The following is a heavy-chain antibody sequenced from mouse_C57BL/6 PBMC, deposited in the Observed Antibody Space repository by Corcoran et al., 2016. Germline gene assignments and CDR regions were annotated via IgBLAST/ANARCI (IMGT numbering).Heavy chain of an antibody. CDR1: GYAFSSYW. CDR3: ATYGISYWYFDV. J-gene: IGHJ1*03. V-gene: IGHV1-80*01. Sequence: QVQLQQSGAELVKPGASVKISCKASGYAFSSYWMNWVKQRPGKGLEWIGQIYPGDGDTNYNGKFKGKDTLTADKSSSTAYMQLSSLTSEDSAVYFCATYGISYWYFDVCGTGTTVTVSS. CDR2: IYPGDGDT. D-gene: IGHD1-1*01.